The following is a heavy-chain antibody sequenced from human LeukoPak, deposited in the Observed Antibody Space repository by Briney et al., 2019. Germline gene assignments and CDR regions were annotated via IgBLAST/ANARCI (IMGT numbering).Heavy chain of an antibody. D-gene: IGHD3-10*02. CDR2: ISSSSNYI. CDR3: AELGITMIGGV. J-gene: IGHJ6*04. V-gene: IGHV3-21*01. CDR1: GFTFSSYS. Sequence: GGSLRLSCAASGFTFSSYSMNWVRQAPGKGLEWVSSISSSSNYIYYADSVKGRFTISRDNAKNTVYLQMSSLRAEDTAVYYCAELGITMIGGVWGKGTTVTISS.